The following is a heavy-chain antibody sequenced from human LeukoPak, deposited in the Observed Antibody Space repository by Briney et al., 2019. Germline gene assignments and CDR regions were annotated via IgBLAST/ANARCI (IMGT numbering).Heavy chain of an antibody. CDR1: GGSIGSYY. J-gene: IGHJ3*02. D-gene: IGHD3-10*01. Sequence: PSETLSLTCTVSGGSIGSYYWSWIRQPPGKGLEWIGYIYYSGSTNYNPSLKSRVTISVDTSKNQFSLKLSSVAAADTAVYYCAREAEYAFDIWGQGTMVTVSS. V-gene: IGHV4-59*01. CDR2: IYYSGST. CDR3: AREAEYAFDI.